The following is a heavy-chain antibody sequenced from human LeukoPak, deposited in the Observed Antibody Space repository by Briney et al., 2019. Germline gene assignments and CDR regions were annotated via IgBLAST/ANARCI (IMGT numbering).Heavy chain of an antibody. J-gene: IGHJ5*02. D-gene: IGHD3-10*01. CDR1: GGSIGSYY. Sequence: SETLSLTCTVSGGSIGSYYWSWVRQSLEKGLEWIGNIVYTGRTNYNPSLKSRVTISIDTSKNQFSLRLNSVTAADTAVYYCARDSWWDGSKTFSDWFGPWGQGTRVTVSS. CDR3: ARDSWWDGSKTFSDWFGP. V-gene: IGHV4-59*12. CDR2: IVYTGRT.